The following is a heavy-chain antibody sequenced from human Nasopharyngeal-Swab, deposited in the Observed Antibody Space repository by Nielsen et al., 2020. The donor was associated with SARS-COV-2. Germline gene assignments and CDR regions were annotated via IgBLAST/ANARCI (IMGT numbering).Heavy chain of an antibody. Sequence: WIRQPPGKGLEWVSSISSSSSYIYYADSVKGRFTISRHNSKNTLYLQMNSLRAEDTAVYYCAKSGVRGVIRYAFDIWGQGTMVTVSS. V-gene: IGHV3-21*04. J-gene: IGHJ3*02. CDR3: AKSGVRGVIRYAFDI. D-gene: IGHD3-10*01. CDR2: ISSSSSYI.